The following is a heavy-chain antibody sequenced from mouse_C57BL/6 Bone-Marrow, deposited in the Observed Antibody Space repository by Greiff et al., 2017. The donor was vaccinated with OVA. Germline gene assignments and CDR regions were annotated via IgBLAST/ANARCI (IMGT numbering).Heavy chain of an antibody. CDR3: ARGGVYYGNFFDY. J-gene: IGHJ2*01. D-gene: IGHD2-1*01. CDR2: IYPRSGNT. Sequence: QVHVKQSGAELARPGASVKLSCKASGYTFTSYGISWVKQRTGQGLEWIGEIYPRSGNTYYNEKFKGKATLTADKSSSPAYMELRSLTSEDSAVYFCARGGVYYGNFFDYWGQGTTLTVSS. CDR1: GYTFTSYG. V-gene: IGHV1-81*01.